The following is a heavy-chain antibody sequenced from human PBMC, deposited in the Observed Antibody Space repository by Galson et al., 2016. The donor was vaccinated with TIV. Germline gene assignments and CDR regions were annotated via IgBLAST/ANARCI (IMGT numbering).Heavy chain of an antibody. Sequence: SLRLSCAASGLSVNNDWMHWVRQSPEKGLVWVARIDTDGTTTYYADSVKGRFSISRENAKNTAYLQMNNLIADDTAVYYCVRDRLGWHWGQGTLVTVSS. J-gene: IGHJ1*01. CDR1: GLSVNNDW. CDR2: IDTDGTTT. D-gene: IGHD3-16*01. V-gene: IGHV3-74*01. CDR3: VRDRLGWH.